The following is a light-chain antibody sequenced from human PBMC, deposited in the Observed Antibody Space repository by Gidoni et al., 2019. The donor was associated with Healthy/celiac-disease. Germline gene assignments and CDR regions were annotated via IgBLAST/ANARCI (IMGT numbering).Light chain of an antibody. V-gene: IGKV2-24*01. CDR3: IKATQFPRT. CDR2: KIS. Sequence: DIVMAQTVLSSPVTLGQQACISCRSSQSLVHSDINTYLSWLQQRPGQPPRLLIYKISNRFSGVPPRFSGSGAWTDFTLKISMVESEDVGVYSCIKATQFPRTFGQGTKVEIK. CDR1: QSLVHSDINTY. J-gene: IGKJ1*01.